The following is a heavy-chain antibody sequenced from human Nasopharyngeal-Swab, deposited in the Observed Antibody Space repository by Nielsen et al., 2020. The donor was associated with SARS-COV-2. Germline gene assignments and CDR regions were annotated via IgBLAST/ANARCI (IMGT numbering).Heavy chain of an antibody. Sequence: ASVKVSCKASGYTFTSYDINWVRQATGQGLGWMGWMNPNSGNTGYAQKFQGRVTMTRNTSISTAYMELSSLRSEDTAVYYCASSSYGSGSYSHWGQGTLVTVSS. D-gene: IGHD3-10*01. CDR1: GYTFTSYD. V-gene: IGHV1-8*01. CDR2: MNPNSGNT. J-gene: IGHJ4*02. CDR3: ASSSYGSGSYSH.